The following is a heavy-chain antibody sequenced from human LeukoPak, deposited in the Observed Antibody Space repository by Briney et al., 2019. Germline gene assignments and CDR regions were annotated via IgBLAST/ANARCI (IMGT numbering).Heavy chain of an antibody. Sequence: SETLSLTCAVYGGSFSGYYWSWIRQPPGKGLEWIGEINHSGSTNYNPSLKSRVTISVDTSKNQFSLKLSSVTAADTAVYYCARGRADPKTLDYWGQGTLVTVSS. CDR2: INHSGST. CDR3: ARGRADPKTLDY. D-gene: IGHD6-25*01. J-gene: IGHJ4*02. V-gene: IGHV4-34*01. CDR1: GGSFSGYY.